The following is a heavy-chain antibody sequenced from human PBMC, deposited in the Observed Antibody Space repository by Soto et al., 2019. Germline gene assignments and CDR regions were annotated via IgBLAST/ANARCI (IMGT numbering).Heavy chain of an antibody. CDR1: GFTFSSYG. CDR3: ARDWGLLTPPPVIDAFDI. J-gene: IGHJ3*02. D-gene: IGHD2-15*01. CDR2: IWYDGSNK. V-gene: IGHV3-33*01. Sequence: GGSLRLSCAASGFTFSSYGMHWVRQAPGKGLEWVAVIWYDGSNKYYADSVKGRFTISRDNSKKTLYLQMNSLRAEDTAVYYCARDWGLLTPPPVIDAFDIWGQGTMVTVSS.